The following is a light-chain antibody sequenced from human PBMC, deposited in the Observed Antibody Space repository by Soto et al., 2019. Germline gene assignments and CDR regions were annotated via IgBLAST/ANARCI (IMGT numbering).Light chain of an antibody. CDR3: HQYNNWLALT. CDR2: DAS. J-gene: IGKJ4*01. CDR1: QSVRSS. Sequence: EIVLTQSPGTLSLSPGERATLSCRASQSVRSSFLAWYQQKPGQAPRLLIYDASTRATGIPVRFRGSGSGTEFTLTISSLQSEDSAVYYCHQYNNWLALTFGGGTKVEIK. V-gene: IGKV3-15*01.